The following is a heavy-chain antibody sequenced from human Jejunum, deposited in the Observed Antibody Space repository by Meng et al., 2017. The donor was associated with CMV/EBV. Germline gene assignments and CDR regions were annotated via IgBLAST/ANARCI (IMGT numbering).Heavy chain of an antibody. CDR3: AREVKGDLDY. D-gene: IGHD1-26*01. CDR2: ISPSGDYT. Sequence: LSCVASGFSFRHHPMHWVRQAPGEGLESVSAISPSGDYTYYSNSVKGRFTISRANSKNTLYLQMGGLRADDMAVYYCAREVKGDLDYWGQGTLVTVSS. V-gene: IGHV3-64*01. CDR1: GFSFRHHP. J-gene: IGHJ4*02.